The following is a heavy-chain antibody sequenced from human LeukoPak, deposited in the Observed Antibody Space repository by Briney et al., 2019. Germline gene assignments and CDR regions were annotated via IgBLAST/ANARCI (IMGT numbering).Heavy chain of an antibody. CDR3: AREDTVNRGKVFDY. D-gene: IGHD2-15*01. Sequence: ASVKVSCKASGYTFKNYYLHWVRQAPGQGLEWMGIIHPSDDISSYAQKFQGRFTMTRDTSSSTVYMELSSLNSEDTAVYYCAREDTVNRGKVFDYWGQGTLVTVSS. V-gene: IGHV1-46*02. CDR1: GYTFKNYY. J-gene: IGHJ4*02. CDR2: IHPSDDIS.